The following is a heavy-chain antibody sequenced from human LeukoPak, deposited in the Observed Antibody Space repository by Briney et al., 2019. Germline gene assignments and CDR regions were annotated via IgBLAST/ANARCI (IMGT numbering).Heavy chain of an antibody. CDR3: AKWGDYDILTGYYVSDF. V-gene: IGHV3-23*01. CDR1: GFIFRNYA. Sequence: GGSLRLSCAASGFIFRNYAMSWVRQAPGKGLKWVSAITGSGDTTYYADSVKGRFTISRDNSKNTLYVEMNTLRAEDTAVYYCAKWGDYDILTGYYVSDFWGQGTLVTVSS. J-gene: IGHJ4*02. CDR2: ITGSGDTT. D-gene: IGHD3-9*01.